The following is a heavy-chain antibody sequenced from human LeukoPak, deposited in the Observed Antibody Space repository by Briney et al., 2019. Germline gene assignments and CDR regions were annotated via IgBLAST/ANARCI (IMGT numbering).Heavy chain of an antibody. Sequence: SETLSLTCTVSGYSISSGYYWGWIRQPPGKGLEWIGSIYHSGSTYYNPSLKSRVTISVDTSKNQFSLKLSSVTAADTAVYYCAREASQWLGYYYYYMDVWGKGTTVTVSS. CDR1: GYSISSGYY. J-gene: IGHJ6*03. V-gene: IGHV4-38-2*02. D-gene: IGHD6-19*01. CDR2: IYHSGST. CDR3: AREASQWLGYYYYYMDV.